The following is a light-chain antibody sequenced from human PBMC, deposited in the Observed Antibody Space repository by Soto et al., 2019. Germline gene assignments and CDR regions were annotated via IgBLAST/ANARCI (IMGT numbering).Light chain of an antibody. V-gene: IGLV4-69*01. CDR1: SGHSSYA. CDR2: LNSDGSH. Sequence: QPVLPQSPSASASLGASVKFTCTLSSGHSSYAIAWHQQQPEKGPRYLMKLNSDGSHSKGDGIPDRFSGSSSGAERYLTISSLQSEDEADYYCQTWGSGIRVVFGGGTKLTVL. J-gene: IGLJ2*01. CDR3: QTWGSGIRVV.